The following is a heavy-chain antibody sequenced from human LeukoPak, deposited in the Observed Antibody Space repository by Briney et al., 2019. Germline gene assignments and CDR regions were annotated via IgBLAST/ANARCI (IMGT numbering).Heavy chain of an antibody. J-gene: IGHJ4*02. D-gene: IGHD3-22*01. CDR1: GYTLTELS. V-gene: IGHV1-24*01. CDR2: FDPEDGET. CDR3: ATVPLRYYYDSSGYHLVFDY. Sequence: GASVKVSCKVSGYTLTELSMHWVRQAPGKGLEWMGGFDPEDGETIYAQKFQGRVTMTEDTSTDTAYMELSSLRPEDTAVYYCATVPLRYYYDSSGYHLVFDYWGQGTLVTVSS.